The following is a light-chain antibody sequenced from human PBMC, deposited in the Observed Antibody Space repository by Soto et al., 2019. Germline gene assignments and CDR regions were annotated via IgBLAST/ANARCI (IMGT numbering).Light chain of an antibody. Sequence: EIVLTQSPATLSLSPGDRATLSCRASQSVGSYLGWYQQRPGQAPRLLIYDASNRATGIPARFSGSGSGTDFALTIISLEPEDVAVYYCQQRSDWPSTFGGGTKVEIK. V-gene: IGKV3-11*01. CDR2: DAS. CDR3: QQRSDWPST. J-gene: IGKJ4*01. CDR1: QSVGSY.